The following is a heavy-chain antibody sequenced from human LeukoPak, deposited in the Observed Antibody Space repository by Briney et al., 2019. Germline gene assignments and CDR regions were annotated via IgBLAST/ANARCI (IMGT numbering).Heavy chain of an antibody. J-gene: IGHJ6*03. CDR2: IIPIFGTA. Sequence: ASVKVSCKASGGTVSSYAISWVRQAPGQGLEWMGGIIPIFGTANYAQKFQGRVTITTDESTSTAYMELSSLRSEDTAVYYCARGLRRDFWSGSYYYYYYMDVWGKGTTVTVSS. CDR3: ARGLRRDFWSGSYYYYYYMDV. CDR1: GGTVSSYA. D-gene: IGHD3-3*01. V-gene: IGHV1-69*05.